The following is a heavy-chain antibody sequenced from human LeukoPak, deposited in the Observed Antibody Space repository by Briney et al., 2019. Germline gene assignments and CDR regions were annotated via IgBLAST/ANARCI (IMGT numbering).Heavy chain of an antibody. V-gene: IGHV4-39*01. CDR1: GDSINRRSYY. CDR2: ISFGGDT. CDR3: ARHANGVFDY. J-gene: IGHJ4*02. D-gene: IGHD2-8*01. Sequence: PSESLSLTCTVSGDSINRRSYYWAWIRQPPGKGLEWIGSISFGGDTDHNPSLRSRVTITEDMSKNHFSLRLTSVTAADTAVCYCARHANGVFDYWGQGTLVTVSS.